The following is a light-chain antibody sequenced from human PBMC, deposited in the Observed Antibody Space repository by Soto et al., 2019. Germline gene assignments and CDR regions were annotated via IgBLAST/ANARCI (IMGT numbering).Light chain of an antibody. Sequence: VMTQYPATLSVSPGERATLSCRASESINSNLAWYQQKPGQAPRLLIYGASTRATGIPARFSGSGSETEFTLTISSLQSEDFAVYYCQQYNNWPPRSTFGGGTKVEIK. V-gene: IGKV3-15*01. CDR2: GAS. CDR3: QQYNNWPPRST. CDR1: ESINSN. J-gene: IGKJ4*01.